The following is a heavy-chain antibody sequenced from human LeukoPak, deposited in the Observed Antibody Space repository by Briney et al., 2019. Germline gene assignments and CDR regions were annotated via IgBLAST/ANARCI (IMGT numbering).Heavy chain of an antibody. D-gene: IGHD3-9*01. Sequence: SETLSLTCLVSGYSISSGYHWGWIRQPPGKGLDWIGSIYRSGITYYNPSLKSRVTISVYTSKNQFSLKLSSVTAADTAVYYCARHDWTFDIWGQGTMVTASS. CDR2: IYRSGIT. V-gene: IGHV4-38-2*01. CDR1: GYSISSGYH. J-gene: IGHJ3*02. CDR3: ARHDWTFDI.